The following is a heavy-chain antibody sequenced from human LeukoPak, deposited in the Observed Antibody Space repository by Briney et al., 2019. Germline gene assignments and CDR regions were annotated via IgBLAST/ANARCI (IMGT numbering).Heavy chain of an antibody. CDR1: GGSISSYY. J-gene: IGHJ5*02. CDR3: ATSYYGSSPNWFDP. CDR2: IYYSGST. Sequence: SETLSLTCTVSGGSISSYYWSWIRQPPGKGLEWIGCIYYSGSTNYNPSLKSRVTISLDTSKNQFSLKLASVTDADTAVYYCATSYYGSSPNWFDPWGQGTLVTVSS. V-gene: IGHV4-59*01. D-gene: IGHD3-22*01.